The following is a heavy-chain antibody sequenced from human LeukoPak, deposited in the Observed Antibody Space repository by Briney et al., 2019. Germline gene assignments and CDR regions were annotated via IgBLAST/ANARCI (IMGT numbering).Heavy chain of an antibody. V-gene: IGHV3-23*01. D-gene: IGHD1-26*01. CDR1: GFTFSSYA. CDR3: ARVGATNAFDI. J-gene: IGHJ3*02. CDR2: ISGSAGST. Sequence: PGGSLRLSCVASGFTFSSYAMSWVRQAPGKGLEWVSAISGSAGSTYYADSVKGRFTISRDYSKNTLYLQLNSLRAEDTAVYYCARVGATNAFDIWGQGTMVTVSS.